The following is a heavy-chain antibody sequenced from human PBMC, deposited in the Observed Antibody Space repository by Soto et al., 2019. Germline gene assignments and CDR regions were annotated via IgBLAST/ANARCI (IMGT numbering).Heavy chain of an antibody. Sequence: GASVKVSCKASGGTFSSYTISWVRQAPGQGLEWMGRIIPILGIANYAQKYQGRVTITADKSTSTAYMELSSLRSEDTAVYYCARDRGWVTEYYYYYMDVWDKGTTVTVSS. D-gene: IGHD2-21*02. V-gene: IGHV1-69*04. CDR1: GGTFSSYT. CDR3: ARDRGWVTEYYYYYMDV. CDR2: IIPILGIA. J-gene: IGHJ6*03.